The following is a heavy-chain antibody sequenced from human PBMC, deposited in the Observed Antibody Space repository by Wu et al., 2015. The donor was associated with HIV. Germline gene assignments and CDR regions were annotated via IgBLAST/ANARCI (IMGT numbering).Heavy chain of an antibody. Sequence: QVQLVQSGAEVKKPGSSVKVSCKSSGGTFSDYAISWVRQAPGQGLEWMGGIIPMFVVANYAQKFQGRVSIIADESTNTVYMEMSSLRSEDTAVFYCARGPSTTAKEVGGYWFDPWGQGTLVSVSS. CDR2: IIPMFVVA. CDR1: GGTFSDYA. V-gene: IGHV1-69*12. J-gene: IGHJ5*02. D-gene: IGHD3-16*01. CDR3: ARGPSTTAKEVGGYWFDP.